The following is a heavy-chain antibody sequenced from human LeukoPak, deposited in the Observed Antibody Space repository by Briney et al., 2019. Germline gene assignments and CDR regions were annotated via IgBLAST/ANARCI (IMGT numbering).Heavy chain of an antibody. CDR3: ARDGPGYSSGWYASYYYGMDV. CDR2: IYYNGST. D-gene: IGHD6-19*01. V-gene: IGHV4-59*01. Sequence: SETLSLTCTVSGGPISSYYWSWIRQPPGKGLEWIGYIYYNGSTNYNPSLKSRVTISVDTSKNQFSLKLSSVTAADTAVYYCARDGPGYSSGWYASYYYGMDVWGQGTTVTVSS. J-gene: IGHJ6*02. CDR1: GGPISSYY.